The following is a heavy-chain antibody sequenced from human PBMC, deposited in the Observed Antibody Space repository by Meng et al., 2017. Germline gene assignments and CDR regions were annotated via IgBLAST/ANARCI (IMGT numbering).Heavy chain of an antibody. V-gene: IGHV4-4*02. CDR1: GGSISSSNW. CDR2: IYHSGST. Sequence: GPLRLSCAVSGGSISSSNWWSWVRQPPGKGLEWIGEIYHSGSTNYNPSLKSRVTISVDKSKNQFSLKLSSVTAADTAVYYCARRYCSGGSCYSSEVYWGQGTLVTVSS. J-gene: IGHJ4*02. CDR3: ARRYCSGGSCYSSEVY. D-gene: IGHD2-15*01.